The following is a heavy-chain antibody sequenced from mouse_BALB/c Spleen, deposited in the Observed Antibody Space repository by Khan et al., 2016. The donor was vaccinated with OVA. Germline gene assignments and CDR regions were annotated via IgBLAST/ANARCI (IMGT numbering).Heavy chain of an antibody. J-gene: IGHJ2*01. CDR1: GYSITSGYG. V-gene: IGHV3-2*02. CDR2: ISYIGNT. D-gene: IGHD1-2*01. Sequence: EVQLQESGPGLVKPSQSLSLTCTVTGYSITSGYGWNWIRQFPGNKREWMGYISYIGNTTYNPSPKSRISITRDTSKNQFFLQLNSVTTEDTDTYYCARTARIKYWGQGTTLTVSS. CDR3: ARTARIKY.